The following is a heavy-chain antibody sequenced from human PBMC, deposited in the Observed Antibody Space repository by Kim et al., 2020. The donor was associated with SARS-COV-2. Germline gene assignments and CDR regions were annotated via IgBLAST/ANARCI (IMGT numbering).Heavy chain of an antibody. Sequence: GGSLRLSCAASGFTFSSFWMGWVRQAPGKGLAWVANIKQDGSQIYYVDSVRGRFTISRDNAENSLYLQMNSLRAEDTAVYFCARDSGSCYFDSWGQGTLVTVSS. J-gene: IGHJ4*02. CDR2: IKQDGSQI. D-gene: IGHD5-12*01. V-gene: IGHV3-7*03. CDR1: GFTFSSFW. CDR3: ARDSGSCYFDS.